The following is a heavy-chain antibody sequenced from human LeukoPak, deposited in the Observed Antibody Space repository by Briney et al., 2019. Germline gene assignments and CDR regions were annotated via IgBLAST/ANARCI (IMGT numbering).Heavy chain of an antibody. J-gene: IGHJ6*02. CDR2: ISGDGDDT. D-gene: IGHD3-10*01. CDR3: AKDRGGYYGSGTSYYFYGMDV. CDR1: GFTLGHYA. V-gene: IGHV3-43*02. Sequence: GRSLRLSCAASGFTLGHYAMHWVRQVPGKGLEWVSLISGDGDDTYYADSVKGRFTISRDISGNALFLLMDSLRSEDTALYYCAKDRGGYYGSGTSYYFYGMDVWGPGTTVTVSS.